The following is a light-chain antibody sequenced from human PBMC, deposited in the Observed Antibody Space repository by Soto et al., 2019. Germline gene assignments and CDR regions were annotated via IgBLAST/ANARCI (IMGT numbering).Light chain of an antibody. Sequence: QSALTQPASVSESPGQSITIPCTGTSSDIGGYNYVSWYQQSPGKAPKLLIFDVTNRPSGVSNRFSGSKSGNTASLTISGLQAEDEAIYYCCSYTSSSTLVVFGGGTKLTVL. CDR1: SSDIGGYNY. CDR3: CSYTSSSTLVV. CDR2: DVT. V-gene: IGLV2-14*01. J-gene: IGLJ2*01.